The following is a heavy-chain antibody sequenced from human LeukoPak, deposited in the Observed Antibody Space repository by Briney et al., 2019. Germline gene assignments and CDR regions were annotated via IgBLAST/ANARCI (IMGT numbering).Heavy chain of an antibody. V-gene: IGHV3-7*01. CDR3: ARDDCSSISCYHNWFDP. Sequence: GGSLRLSCAASGFTFSSYWMSWVRQAPGKGLEWVANIKQDGSEKYYVDSVKGRFTISRDNAKNSLYLQMNSLRAENTAVYYCARDDCSSISCYHNWFDPWGQGTLVTVSS. J-gene: IGHJ5*02. CDR2: IKQDGSEK. D-gene: IGHD2-2*01. CDR1: GFTFSSYW.